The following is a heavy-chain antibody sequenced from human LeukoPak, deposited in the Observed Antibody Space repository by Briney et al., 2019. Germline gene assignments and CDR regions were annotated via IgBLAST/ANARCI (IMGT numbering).Heavy chain of an antibody. J-gene: IGHJ6*03. CDR2: IIPIFGTA. V-gene: IGHV1-69*01. CDR3: ARAIFGVVNVSYYYMDV. Sequence: SVKVSCKASGGTFSSYAISWVRQAPEQGLEWMGGIIPIFGTANYAQKFQGRVTITADESTSTAYMELSSLRSEDTAVYYCARAIFGVVNVSYYYMDVWGKGTTVTVSS. D-gene: IGHD3-3*01. CDR1: GGTFSSYA.